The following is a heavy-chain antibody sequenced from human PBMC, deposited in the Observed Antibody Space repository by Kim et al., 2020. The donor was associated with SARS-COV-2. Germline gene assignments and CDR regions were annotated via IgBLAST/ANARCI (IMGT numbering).Heavy chain of an antibody. CDR1: GFTFSDYY. CDR2: ISSSGSTI. V-gene: IGHV3-11*04. Sequence: GGSLRLSCAASGFTFSDYYMSWIRQAPGKGLEWVSYISSSGSTIYYADSVKGRFTISRDNAKNSLYLQMNSLRAEDTAVYYCASDYSSGWYPPDYFDYWGQGTLVTVSS. CDR3: ASDYSSGWYPPDYFDY. J-gene: IGHJ4*02. D-gene: IGHD6-19*01.